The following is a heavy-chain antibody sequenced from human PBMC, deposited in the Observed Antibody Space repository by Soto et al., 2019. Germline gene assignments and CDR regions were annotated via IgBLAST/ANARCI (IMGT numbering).Heavy chain of an antibody. J-gene: IGHJ4*02. Sequence: LETLSLTCTVSGGSISSSSYYWGWIRQPPGKGLEWIGSIYYSGSTYYNPSLKSRVTISVDTSKNQFSLKLSSVTAADTAVYYCARLQPVAGDDYWGQGTLVTVSS. CDR2: IYYSGST. CDR1: GGSISSSSYY. CDR3: ARLQPVAGDDY. D-gene: IGHD6-19*01. V-gene: IGHV4-39*01.